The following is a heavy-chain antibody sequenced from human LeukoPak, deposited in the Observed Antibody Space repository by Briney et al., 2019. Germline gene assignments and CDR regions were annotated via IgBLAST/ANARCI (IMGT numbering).Heavy chain of an antibody. V-gene: IGHV3-23*01. D-gene: IGHD6-19*01. Sequence: GGSLRLSCTASGFTFSSYGITWVRQAPGKGLEWVSTISATGGSTYYADSVKGRFTISRDNSKDTLYLQMNSLRAEDTAVYYCAKGGYSSGWRNYFDYWGQGTLVTVSS. J-gene: IGHJ4*02. CDR3: AKGGYSSGWRNYFDY. CDR2: ISATGGST. CDR1: GFTFSSYG.